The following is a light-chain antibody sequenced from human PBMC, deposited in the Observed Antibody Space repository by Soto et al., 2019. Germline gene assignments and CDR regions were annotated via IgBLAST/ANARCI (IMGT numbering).Light chain of an antibody. Sequence: SYELTQPHSVSVSPGQTASITCSGDKLGDKYASWYQQNPGQSPVLVIYHDSKRPSGIPERFSGANSGNTATLTISGTQAMDESDYYCPAWDSSTACLVFGGGTKVTVL. CDR3: PAWDSSTACLV. V-gene: IGLV3-1*01. J-gene: IGLJ2*01. CDR1: KLGDKY. CDR2: HDS.